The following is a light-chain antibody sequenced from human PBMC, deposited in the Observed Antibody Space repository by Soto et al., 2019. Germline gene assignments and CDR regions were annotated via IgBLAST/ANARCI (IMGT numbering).Light chain of an antibody. V-gene: IGKV3-15*01. CDR1: QSISSN. Sequence: EIVMTQSPATLSMSPGERATLSCRASQSISSNLTWYQQKPGQAPRLLIYGASTRATGIPARFSGSRSGTDFTLTIISLQPEDFAIYYCQQYNNWPPLYTFGQGTKLENK. CDR3: QQYNNWPPLYT. J-gene: IGKJ2*01. CDR2: GAS.